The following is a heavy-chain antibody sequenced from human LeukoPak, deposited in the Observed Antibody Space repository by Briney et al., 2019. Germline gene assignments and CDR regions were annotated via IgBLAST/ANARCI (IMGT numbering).Heavy chain of an antibody. D-gene: IGHD3-22*01. V-gene: IGHV1-18*01. J-gene: IGHJ4*02. Sequence: GASVKVSCKASGYTFTSYGISWVRQAPGQGLEWMGWISAYNGNTNYAQKFQGRVTMTDDTSTDTAYMELSSLRSEDTAVYYCATGVQPYYVSNWGQGTLVTVSS. CDR2: ISAYNGNT. CDR1: GYTFTSYG. CDR3: ATGVQPYYVSN.